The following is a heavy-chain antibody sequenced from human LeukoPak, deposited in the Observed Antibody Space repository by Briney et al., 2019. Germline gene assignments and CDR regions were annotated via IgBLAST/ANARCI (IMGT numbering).Heavy chain of an antibody. D-gene: IGHD3-22*01. CDR3: AADYYDSSGYYYVGAFDI. Sequence: SQTLSLTCTVSGGSISSGSYYWSWIRQPAGKGLGWIGRIYTSGSTNYNPSLKSRVTISVDTSKNQFSLKLSSVTAADTAVYYCAADYYDSSGYYYVGAFDIWGQGTMVTVSS. CDR1: GGSISSGSYY. CDR2: IYTSGST. J-gene: IGHJ3*02. V-gene: IGHV4-61*02.